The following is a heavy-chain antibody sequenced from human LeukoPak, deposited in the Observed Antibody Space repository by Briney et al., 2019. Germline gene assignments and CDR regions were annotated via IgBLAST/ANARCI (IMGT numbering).Heavy chain of an antibody. CDR3: AKDGGLWVSAHWGDS. V-gene: IGHV3-23*01. J-gene: IGHJ4*02. CDR2: ISDDSSFT. D-gene: IGHD7-27*01. Sequence: PGGSLRLSCAASGLVFGKYAMAWVRQAPGKGLECVSIISDDSSFTYYLDSVKGRSTIFRDNSKNTLFLQMNSLRAEDTAVYYCAKDGGLWVSAHWGDSWGRGTLVTVSS. CDR1: GLVFGKYA.